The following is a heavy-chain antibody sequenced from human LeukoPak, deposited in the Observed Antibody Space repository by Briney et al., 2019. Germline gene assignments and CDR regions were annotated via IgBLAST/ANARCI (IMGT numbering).Heavy chain of an antibody. CDR1: GFTFSSYS. CDR2: ISSSSSYI. CDR3: ARVPMYYDSSGYFRY. Sequence: GGSLRLSCAASGFTFSSYSMNWVRQAPGKGLEWVSSISSSSSYIYYADSVKGRFTISRDNSKNTLYLQMNSLRAEDTAVYYCARVPMYYDSSGYFRYWGQGTLVTVSS. D-gene: IGHD3-22*01. V-gene: IGHV3-21*01. J-gene: IGHJ4*02.